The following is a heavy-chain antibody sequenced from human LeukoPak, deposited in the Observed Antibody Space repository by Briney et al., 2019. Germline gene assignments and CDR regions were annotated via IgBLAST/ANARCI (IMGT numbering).Heavy chain of an antibody. CDR2: INPNSGGT. V-gene: IGHV1-2*02. CDR1: GYTFTGDY. CDR3: ARDRLLKHKNNWFDP. J-gene: IGHJ5*02. Sequence: ASVKVSCKASGYTFTGDYMHWVRQAPGQGLELMGWINPNSGGTNYAQKFQGRVTMTRDTSISTAYMELSRLRSDDTAVYYCARDRLLKHKNNWFDPWGQGTLVTVSS.